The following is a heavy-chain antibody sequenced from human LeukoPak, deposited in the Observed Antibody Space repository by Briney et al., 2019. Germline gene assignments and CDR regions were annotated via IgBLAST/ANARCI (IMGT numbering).Heavy chain of an antibody. V-gene: IGHV3-30*18. D-gene: IGHD6-6*01. Sequence: GGSLRLSCAASGFTFSSYGMHWVRQAPGKGLEWVAVISYDGSNKYYADSVKGRFTISRDNSKNTLYLQMNSLRAEDTAVYYCAKGVLYYYYYMDVWGEGTTVTVSS. CDR2: ISYDGSNK. CDR3: AKGVLYYYYYMDV. CDR1: GFTFSSYG. J-gene: IGHJ6*03.